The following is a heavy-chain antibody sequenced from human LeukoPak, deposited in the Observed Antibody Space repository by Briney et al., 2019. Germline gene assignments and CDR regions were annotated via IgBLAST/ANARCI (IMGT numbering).Heavy chain of an antibody. J-gene: IGHJ4*02. D-gene: IGHD6-19*01. V-gene: IGHV4-59*01. CDR2: IYYSGST. CDR1: GGSISSYY. CDR3: ARSRYSSGWFYFDY. Sequence: SETLSLTCTVSGGSISSYYWSWIRQPPGKGLEWIGYIYYSGSTNYNPSLKSRVTISVDTSKNQFSLKLSSVTAADTAVYYCARSRYSSGWFYFDYWGQGTLVTVSS.